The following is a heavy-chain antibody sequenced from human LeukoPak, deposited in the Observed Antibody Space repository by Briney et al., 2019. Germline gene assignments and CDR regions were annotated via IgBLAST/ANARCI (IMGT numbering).Heavy chain of an antibody. CDR3: ARFVTMIGFDY. V-gene: IGHV3-21*01. D-gene: IGHD3-10*02. J-gene: IGHJ4*02. Sequence: GGSLRLSCAASGFTFSSYSMNWVRQAPGKGLEWVSSISSSSSYIYYADSVKGRFTISRDNAKNSLYLQMKSLRDEDTAVYYCARFVTMIGFDYWGQGTLVTVSS. CDR1: GFTFSSYS. CDR2: ISSSSSYI.